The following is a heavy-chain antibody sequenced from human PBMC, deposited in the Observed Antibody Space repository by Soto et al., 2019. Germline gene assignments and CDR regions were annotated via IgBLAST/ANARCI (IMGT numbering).Heavy chain of an antibody. V-gene: IGHV1-3*01. J-gene: IGHJ4*02. CDR3: ARDLSITNFGVVTDDPYDY. CDR2: INAGNGNT. Sequence: ASVKVSCKASGYTFTSYAMHWVRQAPGQRLEWMGWINAGNGNTKYSQKFQGRVTITRDTSASTAYMELSSLRSEDTAVYYCARDLSITNFGVVTDDPYDYWGQGTLVTVSS. D-gene: IGHD3-3*01. CDR1: GYTFTSYA.